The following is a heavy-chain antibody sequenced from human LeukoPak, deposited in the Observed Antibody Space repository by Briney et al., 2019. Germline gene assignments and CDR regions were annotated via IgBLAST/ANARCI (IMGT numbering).Heavy chain of an antibody. CDR3: AKVVYYWFDP. V-gene: IGHV3-23*01. J-gene: IGHJ5*02. Sequence: GGSLRLSCAASGFTFSSYAMSWVRQAPGKALECVSAISGSGGSTYYADSVKCRFTISRDNSKNTLYLQMSSLRAGDSAVYYCAKVVYYWFDPWGQGTLVTVSS. CDR2: ISGSGGST. CDR1: GFTFSSYA. D-gene: IGHD5/OR15-5a*01.